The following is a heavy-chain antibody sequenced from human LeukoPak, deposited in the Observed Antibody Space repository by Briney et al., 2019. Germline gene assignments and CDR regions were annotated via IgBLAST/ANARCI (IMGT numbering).Heavy chain of an antibody. CDR2: ISYDGSNK. V-gene: IGHV3-30-3*01. Sequence: GRSLRLSCAASGFTFSSYAMHWVRQAPGKGLEWVAVISYDGSNKYYADSVKGRFTISRDNSKNTLYLHMNSLRAEDTAVYYCPTSSSPHYYYYYGMDVWGQGTTVTVSS. J-gene: IGHJ6*02. D-gene: IGHD6-6*01. CDR3: PTSSSPHYYYYYGMDV. CDR1: GFTFSSYA.